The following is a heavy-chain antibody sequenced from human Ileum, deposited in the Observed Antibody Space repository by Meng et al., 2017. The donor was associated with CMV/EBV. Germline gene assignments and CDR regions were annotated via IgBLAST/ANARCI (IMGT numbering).Heavy chain of an antibody. J-gene: IGHJ3*02. V-gene: IGHV4-4*07. CDR3: VRDGPNDLGRAFDI. Sequence: VSGGSISSYYWSWIRQPAGKGLEWIGRIFTSGSTNYNPSLKSRVTMSVDTSKNQFSLNLSSVTAADTAVYCCVRDGPNDLGRAFDIWGQGTMVTVSS. CDR2: IFTSGST. D-gene: IGHD3-16*01. CDR1: GGSISSYY.